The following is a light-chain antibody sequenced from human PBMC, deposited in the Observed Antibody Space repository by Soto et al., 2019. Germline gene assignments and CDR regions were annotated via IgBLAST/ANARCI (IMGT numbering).Light chain of an antibody. CDR2: AAS. CDR3: QKLNAYPPWT. Sequence: DIQMTQSPSSLSASVGDRFTITCRASQSISSYLNWYQQKPGKAPKLLIYAASSLQSGVPSRFSGSGSGTDFTLTISSLQPEDFATYFCQKLNAYPPWTFGQGTKVDI. CDR1: QSISSY. V-gene: IGKV1-39*01. J-gene: IGKJ1*01.